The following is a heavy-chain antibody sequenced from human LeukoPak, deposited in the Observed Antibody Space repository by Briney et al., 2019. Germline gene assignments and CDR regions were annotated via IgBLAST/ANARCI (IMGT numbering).Heavy chain of an antibody. V-gene: IGHV3-21*04. D-gene: IGHD3-16*02. J-gene: IGHJ4*02. CDR2: ISSSSSYI. Sequence: GGSLRLSCAASGFTFSSYSMNWVRQAPGKGLEWVSSISSSSSYIYYADSVKGRFTISRDNAKNSLYLQMNSLRAEDTAVYYCAKDGDMITFGGVIVPFDYWGQGTLVTVSS. CDR1: GFTFSSYS. CDR3: AKDGDMITFGGVIVPFDY.